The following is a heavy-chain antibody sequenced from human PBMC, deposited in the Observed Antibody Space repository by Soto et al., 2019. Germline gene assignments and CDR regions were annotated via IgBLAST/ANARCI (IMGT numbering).Heavy chain of an antibody. Sequence: ETLSLTCTVSGGSISSYYWSWIRQPPGKGLEWIGEINHSGSTNYNPSLKSRVTISVDTSKNQFSLKLRSVTAADTAVYYCASGLLLTDYWGQGTLVTVSS. CDR1: GGSISSYY. CDR3: ASGLLLTDY. J-gene: IGHJ4*02. CDR2: INHSGST. D-gene: IGHD3-10*01. V-gene: IGHV4-34*01.